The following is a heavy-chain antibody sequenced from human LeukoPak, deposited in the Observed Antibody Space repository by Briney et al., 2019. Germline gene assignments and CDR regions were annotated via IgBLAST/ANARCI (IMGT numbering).Heavy chain of an antibody. CDR1: GFTFSRYW. CDR3: ARVSTGSSSYDY. J-gene: IGHJ4*02. V-gene: IGHV3-74*01. D-gene: IGHD2-15*01. Sequence: GGSLRLSCAASGFTFSRYWMLWVRQAPGKGLVWVSRINLDGSKTNYADSVKGRFTISRDNAKNTVYLQMSSLRADDTAAYYCARVSTGSSSYDYWGQGTPVTVSS. CDR2: INLDGSKT.